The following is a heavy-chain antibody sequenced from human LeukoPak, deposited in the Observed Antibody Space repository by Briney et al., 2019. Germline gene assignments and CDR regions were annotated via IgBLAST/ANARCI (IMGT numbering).Heavy chain of an antibody. CDR1: GFTFSSYA. CDR3: ASSFGPTFSFDP. D-gene: IGHD3/OR15-3a*01. J-gene: IGHJ5*02. V-gene: IGHV3-30-3*01. Sequence: GGSLRLSCAASGFTFSSYAMHWVRQAPGKGLEWVAVISYDGSNKYYADSVKGRFTISRDNSKNTLYLQMNSLRAEDTAVYYCASSFGPTFSFDPWGQGTLVTVSS. CDR2: ISYDGSNK.